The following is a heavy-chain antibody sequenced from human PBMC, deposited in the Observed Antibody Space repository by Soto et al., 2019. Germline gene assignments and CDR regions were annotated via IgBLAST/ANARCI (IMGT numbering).Heavy chain of an antibody. CDR2: IMPVFRTP. CDR3: ARDNDRPQLGGNYCYILDD. V-gene: IGHV1-69*12. CDR1: GGTFRTAA. D-gene: IGHD2-8*01. Sequence: QVQLEQSGAEVKKPGSSVKVSCKASGGTFRTAAISWVRQAPGQGLEWMGGIMPVFRTPDYAQKFQGRVTITADESTNTAYMELSGLRSDDTAVYYCARDNDRPQLGGNYCYILDDWGLGTTITVSS. J-gene: IGHJ6*02.